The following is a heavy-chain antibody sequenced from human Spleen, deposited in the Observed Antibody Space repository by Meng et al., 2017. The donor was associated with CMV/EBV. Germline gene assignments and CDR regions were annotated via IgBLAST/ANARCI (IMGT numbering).Heavy chain of an antibody. CDR2: TYQRYKWYS. D-gene: IGHD1-14*01. V-gene: IGHV6-1*01. J-gene: IGHJ5*02. Sequence: CALSGDSVSSKRSAWNWIRQATARGLEWLVRTYQRYKWYSDYAVPVKSRITIKADTSKNQFSLQSNAVTPEDTAVYYCARGPVSVDPWGQGTLVTVSS. CDR1: GDSVSSKRSA. CDR3: ARGPVSVDP.